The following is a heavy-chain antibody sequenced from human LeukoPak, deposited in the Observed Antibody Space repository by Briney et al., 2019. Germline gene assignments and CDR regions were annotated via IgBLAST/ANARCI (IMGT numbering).Heavy chain of an antibody. J-gene: IGHJ6*02. Sequence: GASVKVSCKASGYTFTSYGISWVRQAPGQGLEWMGWISAYNGNTNYAQKLQGRVTMTTDTSTSTAYMELSSLRSEDTAVYYCARRREQQLVSNIYYYYYGMDVWGQGATVTVSS. D-gene: IGHD6-13*01. CDR1: GYTFTSYG. CDR2: ISAYNGNT. CDR3: ARRREQQLVSNIYYYYYGMDV. V-gene: IGHV1-18*01.